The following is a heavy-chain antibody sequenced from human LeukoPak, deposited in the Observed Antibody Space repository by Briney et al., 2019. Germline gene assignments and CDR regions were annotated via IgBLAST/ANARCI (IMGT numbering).Heavy chain of an antibody. D-gene: IGHD6-6*01. CDR1: GGSFSGYY. V-gene: IGHV4-34*01. J-gene: IGHJ6*02. CDR3: AREGAARPLYYYYYGMDV. CDR2: INHSGST. Sequence: SETLSLTCAVYGGSFSGYYWSWLRQPPGKGLEWIGEINHSGSTNYNPSLKSRVTISVDTSKNQFSLKLSSVTAADTAVYYCAREGAARPLYYYYYGMDVWGQGTTVAVSS.